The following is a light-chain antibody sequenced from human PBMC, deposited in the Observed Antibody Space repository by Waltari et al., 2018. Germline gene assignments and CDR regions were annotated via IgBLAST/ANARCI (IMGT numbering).Light chain of an antibody. CDR2: DTN. CDR1: SPNIGKNF. V-gene: IGLV1-51*01. Sequence: QSVLTQPPSVSAAPGQKAALSCSGRSPNIGKNFLSWYQQFPGTAPKLPLYDTNKRPSGIPDRFSGSKSGTSATLDITGLQTGDEADYYCGTWDSGLSVSVVFGGGTKLTVL. CDR3: GTWDSGLSVSVV. J-gene: IGLJ2*01.